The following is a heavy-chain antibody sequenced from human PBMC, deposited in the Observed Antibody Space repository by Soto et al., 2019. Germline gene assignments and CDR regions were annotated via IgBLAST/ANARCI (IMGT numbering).Heavy chain of an antibody. D-gene: IGHD3-10*01. V-gene: IGHV1-18*01. Sequence: QVQLVQSGAEVKKPGASVKVSCKASGYTFTNYGITWVRQAPGQGLEWMGWISADNGITSYTQKLQGRVTMTTDTFTNTAYMELRSLTSDDTAVYYCARRGVLPDYWGQGTLVTVSS. CDR2: ISADNGIT. CDR1: GYTFTNYG. J-gene: IGHJ4*02. CDR3: ARRGVLPDY.